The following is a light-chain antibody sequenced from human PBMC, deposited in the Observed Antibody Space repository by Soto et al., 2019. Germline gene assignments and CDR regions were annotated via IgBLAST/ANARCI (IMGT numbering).Light chain of an antibody. J-gene: IGLJ2*01. Sequence: QSVLTQPPSASGTPGQRVTVSCSGSSSTIGSNNVAWYKKLAGSAPKLLIYENDQRPSGVPDRFSGSKSGTSASLAISGLRPEDEATYYCSTWEDSLSSVLFGGGTKLTVL. CDR2: END. CDR3: STWEDSLSSVL. CDR1: SSTIGSNN. V-gene: IGLV1-47*01.